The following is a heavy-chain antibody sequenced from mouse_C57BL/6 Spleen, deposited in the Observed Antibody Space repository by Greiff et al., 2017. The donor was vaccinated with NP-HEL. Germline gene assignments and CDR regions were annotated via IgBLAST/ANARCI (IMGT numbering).Heavy chain of an antibody. CDR1: GFTFSDYG. CDR3: ARINWDYAMDY. D-gene: IGHD4-1*01. V-gene: IGHV5-17*01. CDR2: ISSGSSTI. Sequence: EVQRVESGGGLVKPGGSLKLSCAASGFTFSDYGMHWVRQAPEKGLEWVAYISSGSSTIYYADTVKGRFTISRDNDKNTLFLQMTSLRSEDTAMYYCARINWDYAMDYWGQGTSVTVSS. J-gene: IGHJ4*01.